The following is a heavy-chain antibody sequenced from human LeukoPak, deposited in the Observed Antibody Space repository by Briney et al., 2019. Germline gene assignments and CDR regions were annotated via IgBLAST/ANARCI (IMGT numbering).Heavy chain of an antibody. J-gene: IGHJ3*02. V-gene: IGHV3-64*01. CDR1: GFTFSSYA. Sequence: PGGSLRLSXAASGFTFSSYAMKWVRQAPGKGLEYVSGISNDGGITHHANAVKGRFTVSRDNSKNTLYLQMGNLRAEDMAVYYCATEGFDIRGQGTMVTVSS. CDR2: ISNDGGIT. CDR3: ATEGFDI.